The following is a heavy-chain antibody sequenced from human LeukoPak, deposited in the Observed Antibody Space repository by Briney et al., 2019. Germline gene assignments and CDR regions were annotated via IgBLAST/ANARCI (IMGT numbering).Heavy chain of an antibody. Sequence: PSETLSLTCTVSGGSISTYSWTWVRQSPGKGLERIGSVVTTTTNYSPALRSRVAISVHTSKNQFSLRLESVTTADTAVYYCARDTTVASGMQFWGQGALVTVSS. J-gene: IGHJ4*02. CDR1: GGSISTYS. D-gene: IGHD6-19*01. CDR2: VVTTTT. CDR3: ARDTTVASGMQF. V-gene: IGHV4-4*07.